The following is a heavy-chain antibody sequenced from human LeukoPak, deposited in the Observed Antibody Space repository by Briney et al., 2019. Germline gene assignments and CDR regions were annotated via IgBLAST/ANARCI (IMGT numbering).Heavy chain of an antibody. CDR1: GFTFSSYA. Sequence: GGSLRLSCAASGFTFSSYAMSWVRQAPGKGLERVSAISGSGGSTYYADSVKGRFTISRDNSKNTLYLQMNSLRAEDTAVYYCGKSGSRIVGATGSLDYWGQGTLVTVSS. V-gene: IGHV3-23*01. J-gene: IGHJ4*02. D-gene: IGHD1-26*01. CDR3: GKSGSRIVGATGSLDY. CDR2: ISGSGGST.